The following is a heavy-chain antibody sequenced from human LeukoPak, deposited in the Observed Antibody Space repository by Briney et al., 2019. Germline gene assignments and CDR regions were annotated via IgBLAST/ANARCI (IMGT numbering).Heavy chain of an antibody. CDR2: IIPIFGTA. Sequence: SVKVSCKASGGTFSSYAISWVRQAPGQGLEWMGGIIPIFGTANYAQKFQGRVTINADESTSTAYMELSSLRSEDTAVYYCARDAGYCTNGVCASGNWFDPWGQGTLVTVSS. D-gene: IGHD2-8*01. CDR1: GGTFSSYA. J-gene: IGHJ5*02. V-gene: IGHV1-69*01. CDR3: ARDAGYCTNGVCASGNWFDP.